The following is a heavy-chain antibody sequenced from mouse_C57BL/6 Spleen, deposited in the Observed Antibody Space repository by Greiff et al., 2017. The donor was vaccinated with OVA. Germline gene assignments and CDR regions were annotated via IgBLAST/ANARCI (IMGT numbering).Heavy chain of an antibody. Sequence: VHVKQSVAELVRPGASVKLSCTASGFNIKNTYMHWVKQRPEQGLEWIGRIDPANGNTKYAPKFQGKATITADTSSNTAYLQLSSLTSEDTAIYYCARSRDYDYDDGFAYWGQGTLVTVSA. CDR2: IDPANGNT. CDR1: GFNIKNTY. V-gene: IGHV14-3*01. D-gene: IGHD2-4*01. J-gene: IGHJ3*01. CDR3: ARSRDYDYDDGFAY.